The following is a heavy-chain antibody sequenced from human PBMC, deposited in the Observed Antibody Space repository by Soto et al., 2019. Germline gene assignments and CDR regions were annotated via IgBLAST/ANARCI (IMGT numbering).Heavy chain of an antibody. V-gene: IGHV3-23*01. CDR3: AKDYSLPSWTAWVAGTCFDY. Sequence: EVQLLESGGGLVQPGGSLRLSCAASGFTFSSYAMSWVRQAPGKGLEWVSAISGSGGSTYYADSVKGRFTISRDNSKNTLYLQMNSLRAEDTAVYYCAKDYSLPSWTAWVAGTCFDYWGQGTLVTVSS. D-gene: IGHD6-19*01. J-gene: IGHJ4*02. CDR1: GFTFSSYA. CDR2: ISGSGGST.